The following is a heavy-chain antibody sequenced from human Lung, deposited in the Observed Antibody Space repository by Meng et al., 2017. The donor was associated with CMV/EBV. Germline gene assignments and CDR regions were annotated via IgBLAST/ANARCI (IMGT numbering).Heavy chain of an antibody. Sequence: GEXXKISCAASGFTFSSYSMNWVRQAPGKGLEWVSYISSSSSTIYYADSVKGRFTISRDNAKNSLYLQMNSLRAEDTAVYYCARVENYDFWSGYYSFPYYFDYWXQGTXVTIGS. D-gene: IGHD3-3*01. V-gene: IGHV3-48*04. J-gene: IGHJ4*02. CDR3: ARVENYDFWSGYYSFPYYFDY. CDR1: GFTFSSYS. CDR2: ISSSSSTI.